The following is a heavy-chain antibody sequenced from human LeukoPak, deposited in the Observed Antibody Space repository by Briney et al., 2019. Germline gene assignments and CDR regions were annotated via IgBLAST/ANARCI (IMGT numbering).Heavy chain of an antibody. CDR2: IWYDGSNK. CDR1: GFTFSSYG. CDR3: AKDMYRRDGYNADY. V-gene: IGHV3-33*06. J-gene: IGHJ4*02. Sequence: PGRSLRLSCAASGFTFSSYGMHWVRQAPGKGLEWVAVIWYDGSNKYYADSVKGRFTISRDNSKNTLYLQMSSLRAEDTAVYYCAKDMYRRDGYNADYWGQGTLVTVSS. D-gene: IGHD5-24*01.